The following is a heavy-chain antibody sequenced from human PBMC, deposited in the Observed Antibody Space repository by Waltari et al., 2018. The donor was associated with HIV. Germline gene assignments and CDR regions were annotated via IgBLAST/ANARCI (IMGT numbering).Heavy chain of an antibody. Sequence: QVHLVQSGAEVKKPGASVKVSCKASGYTFTDYYMHWVRQAPGQGLEWMGWINPKSNGTNYAQKFQGRVTMTRDTSISTAYMELGRLRSDDTAVYYCARADYGDYEDYWGQGTLVTVSS. D-gene: IGHD4-17*01. CDR1: GYTFTDYY. CDR3: ARADYGDYEDY. J-gene: IGHJ4*02. CDR2: INPKSNGT. V-gene: IGHV1-2*02.